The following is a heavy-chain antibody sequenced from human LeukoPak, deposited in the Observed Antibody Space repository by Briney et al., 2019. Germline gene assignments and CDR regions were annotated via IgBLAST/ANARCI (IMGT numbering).Heavy chain of an antibody. CDR2: ITGGGGNT. CDR1: GFTFSSYA. J-gene: IGHJ4*02. V-gene: IGHV3-23*01. Sequence: GGSLRLSRAASGFTFSSYAMSWVRQAPGKGLEWVPVITGGGGNTYYADSVKGRFTISRDNSKNSLYLQMNSLRAEDTAVYYCARDYSSSSPDFDYWGQGTLVTVSS. D-gene: IGHD6-6*01. CDR3: ARDYSSSSPDFDY.